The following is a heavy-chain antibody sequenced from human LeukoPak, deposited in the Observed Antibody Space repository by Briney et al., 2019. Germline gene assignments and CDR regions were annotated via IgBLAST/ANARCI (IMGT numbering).Heavy chain of an antibody. CDR2: INHSGST. CDR3: ATRSGWHKYYFDY. J-gene: IGHJ4*02. CDR1: GGSFSGYY. D-gene: IGHD6-19*01. V-gene: IGHV4-34*01. Sequence: NPSETLSLTCAVYGGSFSGYYWSWIRQPPGKGLEWIGEINHSGSTNYNPSLKSRVTISVDTSKNQFSLKLSSVTAADTAVYYCATRSGWHKYYFDYWGQGNLVTVSS.